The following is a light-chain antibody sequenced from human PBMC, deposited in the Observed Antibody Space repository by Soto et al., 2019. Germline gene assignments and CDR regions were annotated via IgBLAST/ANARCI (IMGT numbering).Light chain of an antibody. Sequence: EIVMTQSPATLSVSPGERATLSCRASQSVSNNLAWYQQKPGQAPRLLIYHASTGAPRIPARVSGSGSGTELTLTISSVQSEDSAVYYCQHYNEWPLTFGGGTKVEIK. CDR2: HAS. CDR3: QHYNEWPLT. V-gene: IGKV3-15*01. CDR1: QSVSNN. J-gene: IGKJ4*01.